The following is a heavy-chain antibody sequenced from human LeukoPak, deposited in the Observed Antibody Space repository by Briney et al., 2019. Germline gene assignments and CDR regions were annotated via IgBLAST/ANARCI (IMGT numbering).Heavy chain of an antibody. CDR2: IWYDGSNK. D-gene: IGHD3-16*02. CDR3: ARGLPYLGELSSLNY. CDR1: GFTSSSYG. V-gene: IGHV3-33*01. J-gene: IGHJ4*02. Sequence: PGGSLRLSCAASGFTSSSYGMHWVRQAPGKGLEWVAVIWYDGSNKYYADSVKGRFTISRDNSKNTLYLQMNSLRAEDTAVYYCARGLPYLGELSSLNYWGQGTLVTVSS.